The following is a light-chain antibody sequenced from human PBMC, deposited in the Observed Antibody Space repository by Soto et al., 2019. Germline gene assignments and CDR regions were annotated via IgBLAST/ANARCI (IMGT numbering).Light chain of an antibody. CDR2: DAS. V-gene: IGKV1-5*01. CDR1: QSISSW. Sequence: GDRVTITCRASQSISSWLAWYQQKPGKAPELLIYDASALKSGVPSRFSGSGSGTEFTLTISSLQPDDFATYYCQHYNSYSPMYTFGQGTKLAIK. J-gene: IGKJ2*01. CDR3: QHYNSYSPMYT.